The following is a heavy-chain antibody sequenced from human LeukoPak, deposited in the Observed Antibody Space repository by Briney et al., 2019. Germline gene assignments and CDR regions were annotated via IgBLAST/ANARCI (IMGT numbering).Heavy chain of an antibody. CDR1: GGSFSGYY. CDR3: ARDGVVTPPGDY. D-gene: IGHD4-23*01. Sequence: SETLSLTCAVYGGSFSGYYWSWIRQPPGRGLEWIGEINHSGSTNYNPSLKSRVTISVDTSKNQFSLKLSSVTAADTAVYYCARDGVVTPPGDYWGQGTLVTVSS. V-gene: IGHV4-34*01. J-gene: IGHJ4*02. CDR2: INHSGST.